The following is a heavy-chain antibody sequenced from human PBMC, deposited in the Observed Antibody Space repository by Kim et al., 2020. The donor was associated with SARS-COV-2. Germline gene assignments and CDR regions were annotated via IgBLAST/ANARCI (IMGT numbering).Heavy chain of an antibody. CDR1: GGSISSYY. Sequence: SETLSLTCTVSGGSISSYYWSWIRQPPGKGLEWIGYIYYSGSTNYNPSLKSRVTISVDTSKNQFSLKLSSVTAADTAVYYCARSPPLWFGGIYGMDVWGQGTTVTVSS. D-gene: IGHD3-10*01. CDR2: IYYSGST. CDR3: ARSPPLWFGGIYGMDV. V-gene: IGHV4-59*01. J-gene: IGHJ6*02.